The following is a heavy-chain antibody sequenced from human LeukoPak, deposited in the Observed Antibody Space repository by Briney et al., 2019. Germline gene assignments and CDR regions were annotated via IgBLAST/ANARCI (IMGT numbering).Heavy chain of an antibody. V-gene: IGHV3-23*01. D-gene: IGHD1-26*01. CDR3: AKPTSRVGASHFDY. CDR1: GFTFSSYA. J-gene: IGHJ4*02. CDR2: ISGSGGST. Sequence: GGSLRLSCAASGFTFSSYAMSWVRQAPGKGLEWVSAISGSGGSTYYADSVKGRFTISRDNSENTLYLQMNSLRAEDTAVYYCAKPTSRVGASHFDYWGQGTLVTVSS.